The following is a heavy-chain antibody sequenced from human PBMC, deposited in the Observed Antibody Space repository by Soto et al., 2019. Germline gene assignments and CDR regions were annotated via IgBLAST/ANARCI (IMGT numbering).Heavy chain of an antibody. J-gene: IGHJ6*02. D-gene: IGHD4-4*01. CDR2: IDWDDDK. Sequence: SGPTLVNPTQTLTLTCTFSGFSLSTSGMCVSWIRQPPGKALEWLARIDWDDDKYYSTSLKTRLTISKDTSKNQVVLTMTNMDPVDTATYYCARIRVTPGTYYYYGMDVWGQGTTVTVSS. CDR1: GFSLSTSGMC. V-gene: IGHV2-70*11. CDR3: ARIRVTPGTYYYYGMDV.